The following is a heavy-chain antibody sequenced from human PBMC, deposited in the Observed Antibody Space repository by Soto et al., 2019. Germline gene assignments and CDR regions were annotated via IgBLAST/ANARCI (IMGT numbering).Heavy chain of an antibody. CDR3: ARERRGLARYIDF. J-gene: IGHJ2*01. CDR1: GFIFSDYG. V-gene: IGHV3-30*03. Sequence: HVQLVESGGGVVQPGRSLRLSCAASGFIFSDYGMHWVRQAPGKGLEWMTVISYDENNRYYADSVKGRFTISRDNSRNTLYLHMNSLSAEDMAVYYCARERRGLARYIDFWGRGTLVTVSS. CDR2: ISYDENNR.